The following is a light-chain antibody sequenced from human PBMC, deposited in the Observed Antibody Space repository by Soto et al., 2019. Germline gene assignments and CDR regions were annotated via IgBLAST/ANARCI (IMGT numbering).Light chain of an antibody. Sequence: DIQMTQSPSSLSASVGDRVTINCRASQSISTFLNWYQQKPGQAPKVLISAASTLQSGVPSRFSGRGSGTDFTLTISSLQPEDFATYYCQQSDSIPYTFGQGTTLETK. CDR2: AAS. V-gene: IGKV1-39*01. J-gene: IGKJ2*01. CDR1: QSISTF. CDR3: QQSDSIPYT.